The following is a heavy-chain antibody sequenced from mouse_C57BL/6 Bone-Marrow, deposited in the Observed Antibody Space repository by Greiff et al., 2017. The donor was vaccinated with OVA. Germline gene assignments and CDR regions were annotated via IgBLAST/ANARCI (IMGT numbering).Heavy chain of an antibody. CDR1: GYAFTNYL. J-gene: IGHJ4*01. V-gene: IGHV1-54*01. CDR3: ASRGLRRGDY. CDR2: INPGSGGT. D-gene: IGHD2-4*01. Sequence: QVQLQQSGAELVRPGTSVKVSCKASGYAFTNYLIEWVKQRPGQGLEWIGVINPGSGGTNYNEKFKGKATLTADKSSSTAYMQLSSLTSEDSAVYCCASRGLRRGDYWGQGTSVTVSS.